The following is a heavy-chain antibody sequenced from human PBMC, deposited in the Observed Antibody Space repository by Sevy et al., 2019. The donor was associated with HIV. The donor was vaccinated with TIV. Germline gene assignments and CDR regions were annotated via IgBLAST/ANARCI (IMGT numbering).Heavy chain of an antibody. Sequence: GGSLRLSCAASGFTFSSYGMHWVRQAPGKGLEWVAFIRYDGSNKYYADSVKGRLTISRDNSKNTLYLQMNSLRAEDTAVYYCAKDYYDSSGYYFAFDIWGQGTMVTVSS. D-gene: IGHD3-22*01. CDR2: IRYDGSNK. CDR3: AKDYYDSSGYYFAFDI. J-gene: IGHJ3*02. CDR1: GFTFSSYG. V-gene: IGHV3-30*02.